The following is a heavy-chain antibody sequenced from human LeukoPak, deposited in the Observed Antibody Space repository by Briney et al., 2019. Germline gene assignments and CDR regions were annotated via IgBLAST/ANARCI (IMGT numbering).Heavy chain of an antibody. J-gene: IGHJ3*02. CDR2: ISYDGGDK. Sequence: GRSLRLSCAASGFTFSSYGMHWVRQAPGKGLEWVAVISYDGGDKYYADSVKGRFTISRDNSKNTLYLQMNSLRAEDTAVYYCAKDFEAFKRYYYDSSGYHGAFDIWGQGTMVTVSS. CDR3: AKDFEAFKRYYYDSSGYHGAFDI. V-gene: IGHV3-30*18. CDR1: GFTFSSYG. D-gene: IGHD3-22*01.